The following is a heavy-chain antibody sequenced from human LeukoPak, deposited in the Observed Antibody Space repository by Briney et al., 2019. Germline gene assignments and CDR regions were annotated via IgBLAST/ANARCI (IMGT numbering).Heavy chain of an antibody. CDR2: ISSSSSYI. D-gene: IGHD3-10*02. Sequence: GGSLRLSCAASGFTFSSYSTNWVRQAPGKGLEWVSSISSSSSYIYYADSVKGRFTISRDNAKNSLYLQMNSLRAEDTAVYYCAELGITMIGGVWGKGTTVTVSS. V-gene: IGHV3-21*01. J-gene: IGHJ6*04. CDR3: AELGITMIGGV. CDR1: GFTFSSYS.